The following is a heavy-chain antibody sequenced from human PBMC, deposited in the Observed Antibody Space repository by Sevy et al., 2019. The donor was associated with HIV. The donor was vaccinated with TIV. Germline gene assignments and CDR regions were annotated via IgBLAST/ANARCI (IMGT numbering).Heavy chain of an antibody. CDR1: GGTFSSYA. D-gene: IGHD4-4*01. J-gene: IGHJ6*03. CDR2: IIPNFGTA. Sequence: SVKVSCKASGGTFSSYAISWVRQAPGQGLEWMGGIIPNFGTANYAQKFQGRVTITADESTSPAYMGLSSLRSEDTAVYYCARAGDYSKHYYCYYYMDVWGKGTTVTVSS. V-gene: IGHV1-69*13. CDR3: ARAGDYSKHYYCYYYMDV.